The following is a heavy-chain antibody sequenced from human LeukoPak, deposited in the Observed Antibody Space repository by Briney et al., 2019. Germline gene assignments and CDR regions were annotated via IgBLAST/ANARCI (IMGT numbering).Heavy chain of an antibody. CDR3: ATAVRDASAWKVFEY. CDR1: GFTFSNAW. CDR2: IKRKTDGGTT. D-gene: IGHD6-19*01. V-gene: IGHV3-15*07. J-gene: IGHJ4*02. Sequence: GGSLRLPCAASGFTFSNAWMDWVRQAPGKGLEWVGRIKRKTDGGTTDYAVPVKGRFIIPRDDSKNTVFLQMNSLEIEDTAVYYCATAVRDASAWKVFEYWGQGTLVTVSS.